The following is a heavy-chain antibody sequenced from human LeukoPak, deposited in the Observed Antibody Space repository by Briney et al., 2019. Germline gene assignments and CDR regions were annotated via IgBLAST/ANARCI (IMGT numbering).Heavy chain of an antibody. V-gene: IGHV3-23*01. D-gene: IGHD3-9*01. CDR1: GFTFSSYA. CDR3: AKGPSLLVIAKVLHFDY. CDR2: ISGSGGST. Sequence: PGGSLRLSCAASGFTFSSYAMSWVRQAPGKGLEWVSAISGSGGSTYYADSVKGRFTISRDNSKNKLYLQMNSLRAEDTAVYYCAKGPSLLVIAKVLHFDYWGQGTLVTVSS. J-gene: IGHJ4*02.